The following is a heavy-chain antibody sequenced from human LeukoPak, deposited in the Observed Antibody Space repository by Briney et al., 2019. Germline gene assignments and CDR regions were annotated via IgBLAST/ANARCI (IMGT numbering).Heavy chain of an antibody. J-gene: IGHJ5*02. CDR2: IYPGDSDT. Sequence: PGESLKISCKGSGYSFTSYWIGWVRQLPGKGLEWMGIIYPGDSDTKYSPSYEGQVTISADKSISTAYLQWSSLKASDTAMYYCARRIAASNYFDPWGQGTLVTVSS. CDR3: ARRIAASNYFDP. V-gene: IGHV5-51*01. D-gene: IGHD6-13*01. CDR1: GYSFTSYW.